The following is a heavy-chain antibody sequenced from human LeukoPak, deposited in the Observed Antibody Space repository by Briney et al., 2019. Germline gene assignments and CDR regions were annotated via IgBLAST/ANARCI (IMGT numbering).Heavy chain of an antibody. CDR1: GFIFTDHY. CDR2: ISYDGSNK. CDR3: AIGDGYNCRDPRDYYFDY. J-gene: IGHJ4*02. Sequence: GGSLRLSCATSGFIFTDHYMDWVRQAPGKGLEWVAVISYDGSNKYYADSVKGRFTISRDNSKNTLYLQMNSLRAEDTAVYYCAIGDGYNCRDPRDYYFDYWGPGTLVTVSS. V-gene: IGHV3-30*03. D-gene: IGHD5-24*01.